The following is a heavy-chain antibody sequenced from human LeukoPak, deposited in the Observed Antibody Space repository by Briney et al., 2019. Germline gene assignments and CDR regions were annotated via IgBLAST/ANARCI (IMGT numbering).Heavy chain of an antibody. Sequence: GGSLRLSCAASGFTFSSFFMTWVRQAPGKGPEWVSGVTGNTATTSYADSVKGRFTISRDNSKNTLYLQMNSLRAEDTAVRYCAKRKGMVYNNYCFDCWGQGSLVTVSS. CDR3: AKRKGMVYNNYCFDC. J-gene: IGHJ4*02. V-gene: IGHV3-23*01. CDR2: VTGNTATT. D-gene: IGHD4-11*01. CDR1: GFTFSSFF.